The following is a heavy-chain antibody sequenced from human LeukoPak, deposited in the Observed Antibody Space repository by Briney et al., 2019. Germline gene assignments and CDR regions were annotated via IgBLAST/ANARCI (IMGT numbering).Heavy chain of an antibody. CDR3: ARDWDAMNNCFDP. CDR1: GYTFTHYV. V-gene: IGHV1-18*01. Sequence: ASVKLSCKPSGYTFTHYVISSVRQAPGQGLECRGWISTNSDIRTYAQTLQGRFTMTTDTATTTAYMELNNLTFDDTAVYYCARDWDAMNNCFDPWGQGTPVTVSS. J-gene: IGHJ5*02. D-gene: IGHD1-26*01. CDR2: ISTNSDIR.